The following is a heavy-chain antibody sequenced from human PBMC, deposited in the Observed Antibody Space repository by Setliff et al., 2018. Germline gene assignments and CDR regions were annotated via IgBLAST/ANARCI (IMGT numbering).Heavy chain of an antibody. D-gene: IGHD3-16*01. CDR3: ARDGGEY. V-gene: IGHV3-7*01. J-gene: IGHJ4*02. Sequence: PSETLSLTCAVYGGSFSGYYWSWIRQPPGKGLEWVANIKQDGSEKYYVDSVKGRFTISRDNAKNSLYLQMNSPRAEDTAVYYCARDGGEYWGQGTLVTVSS. CDR1: GGSFSGYY. CDR2: IKQDGSEK.